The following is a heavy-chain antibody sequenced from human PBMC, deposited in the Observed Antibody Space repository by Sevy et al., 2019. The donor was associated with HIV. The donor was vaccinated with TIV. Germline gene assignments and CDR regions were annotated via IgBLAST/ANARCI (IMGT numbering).Heavy chain of an antibody. CDR2: ISYDGSKK. CDR3: AGDNENYYDSRGYHYLFDY. Sequence: GGSLRLSCAASGFTFSSYAMHWVRQAPAKGLEWVGYISYDGSKKFYADSVRGRFTISRDRYGNTLFLQMNSLRAEDTAVDYCAGDNENYYDSRGYHYLFDYWGQGTLVTVSS. J-gene: IGHJ4*02. CDR1: GFTFSSYA. D-gene: IGHD3-22*01. V-gene: IGHV3-30-3*01.